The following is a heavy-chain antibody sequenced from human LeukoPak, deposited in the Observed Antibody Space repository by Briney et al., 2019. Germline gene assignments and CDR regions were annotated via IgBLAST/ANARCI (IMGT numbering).Heavy chain of an antibody. V-gene: IGHV1-2*02. Sequence: ASVKVSCKPSGYTFSAFYIYWVRQAPGQGLECMGWINPNSGVTNYPQKFQGRVTMTRDTSIGTAYMELSGLRSDDTAVYYCAREDSGGDCLGYWGQGTLVTVSS. CDR1: GYTFSAFY. J-gene: IGHJ4*02. CDR2: INPNSGVT. D-gene: IGHD2-21*01. CDR3: AREDSGGDCLGY.